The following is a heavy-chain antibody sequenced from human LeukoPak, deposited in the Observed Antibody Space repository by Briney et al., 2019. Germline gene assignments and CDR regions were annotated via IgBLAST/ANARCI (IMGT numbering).Heavy chain of an antibody. CDR2: ISSSSSSI. CDR1: GFTFSSYA. CDR3: ARDLRGSTVFYGMDV. Sequence: TGGSLRLSCAASGFTFSSYAMTWVRQAPGKGLEWVSYISSSSSSIYYADSVKGRFAISRDNAKNSLYLQMNSLRDEDTAVYYCARDLRGSTVFYGMDVWGQGTTVTVSS. D-gene: IGHD3-10*01. V-gene: IGHV3-48*02. J-gene: IGHJ6*02.